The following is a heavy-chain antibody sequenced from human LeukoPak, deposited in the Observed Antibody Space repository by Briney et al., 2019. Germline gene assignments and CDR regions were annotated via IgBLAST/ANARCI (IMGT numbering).Heavy chain of an antibody. V-gene: IGHV1-2*02. Sequence: ASVKVSCKASGYTFTSYYMHWVRQAPGQGLEWMGWINPNSGGTNYAQKFQGRVTMTRDTSISTAYMELSRLRSDDTAVYYCARNINSVSNEPYWYFDLWGRGTLVTVSS. CDR1: GYTFTSYY. CDR2: INPNSGGT. J-gene: IGHJ2*01. D-gene: IGHD2-8*01. CDR3: ARNINSVSNEPYWYFDL.